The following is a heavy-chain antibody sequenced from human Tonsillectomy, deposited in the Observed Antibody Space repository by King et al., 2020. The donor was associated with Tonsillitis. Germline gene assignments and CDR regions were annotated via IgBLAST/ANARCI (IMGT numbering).Heavy chain of an antibody. V-gene: IGHV4-59*01. Sequence: QLQESGPGLVKPSETLSLTCSVSGGSISNYYWSWIRQPPGKGLEWIGYIYYSGSTNYNTSLKSRVAISVDTSKDQFSLKLTSVTAADTAGYYCARGSVVVAATGLNWFYPWGQGTLVTVSS. CDR1: GGSISNYY. D-gene: IGHD2-15*01. CDR3: ARGSVVVAATGLNWFYP. J-gene: IGHJ5*02. CDR2: IYYSGST.